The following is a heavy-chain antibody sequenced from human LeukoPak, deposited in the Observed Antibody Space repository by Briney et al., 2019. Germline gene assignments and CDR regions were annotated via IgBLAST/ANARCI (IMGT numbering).Heavy chain of an antibody. D-gene: IGHD2-15*01. CDR2: IYTSGST. Sequence: SETLSLTCTVSGGSISSYYWSWIRQPAGKGLEWIGRIYTSGSTNYNPSLKSRVTMSVDTSKNQFSLKLSSVTAADTAVYYCARVLSIVVVVAARWFDPWGQGTLVTVSS. CDR1: GGSISSYY. CDR3: ARVLSIVVVVAARWFDP. J-gene: IGHJ5*02. V-gene: IGHV4-4*07.